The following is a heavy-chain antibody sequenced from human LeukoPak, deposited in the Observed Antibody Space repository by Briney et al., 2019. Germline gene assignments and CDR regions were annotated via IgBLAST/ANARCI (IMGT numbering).Heavy chain of an antibody. CDR1: GFTVSSNY. J-gene: IGHJ4*02. D-gene: IGHD6-25*01. CDR2: ISGSGGST. V-gene: IGHV3-23*01. CDR3: ATPSDSSGFDY. Sequence: GGSLRLSCAASGFTVSSNYMSWVRQAPGKGLEWVSAISGSGGSTYYADSVKGRFTISRDNSKNTLYLQMNSLRAEDTAVYYCATPSDSSGFDYWGQGTLVTVSS.